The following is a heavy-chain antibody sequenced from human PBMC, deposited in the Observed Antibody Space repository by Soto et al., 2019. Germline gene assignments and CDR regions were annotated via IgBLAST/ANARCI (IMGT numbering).Heavy chain of an antibody. V-gene: IGHV3-30*18. CDR2: ISYDGSNK. D-gene: IGHD3-22*01. CDR1: GFTFSSYG. Sequence: QVQLVESGGGVVQPGRSLRLSCAASGFTFSSYGMHWVRQAPGKGLEWVAVISYDGSNKYYADSVKGRFTISRDNSKNTLYLQMNSLRAEDTAVYYCAKDRGYNYYDSSGYYLDYWGQGTLVTVSS. J-gene: IGHJ4*02. CDR3: AKDRGYNYYDSSGYYLDY.